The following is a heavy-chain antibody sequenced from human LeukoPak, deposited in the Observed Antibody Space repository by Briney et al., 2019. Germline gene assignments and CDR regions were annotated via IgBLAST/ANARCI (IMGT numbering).Heavy chain of an antibody. Sequence: PSETLSLTCAVYGGSFSGYYWSWIRQPPGKGLEWIGEINHSGSTNYNPSLKSRVTISVDTSKNQFSLKLSSVTAADTAVYYCARGWPWLYYYMGVWGKGTTVTVSS. CDR3: ARGWPWLYYYMGV. CDR1: GGSFSGYY. V-gene: IGHV4-34*01. CDR2: INHSGST. J-gene: IGHJ6*03. D-gene: IGHD3-9*01.